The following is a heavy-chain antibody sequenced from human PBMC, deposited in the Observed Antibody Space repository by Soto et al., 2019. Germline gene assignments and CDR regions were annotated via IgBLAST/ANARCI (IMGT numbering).Heavy chain of an antibody. CDR3: ARGPITMVRGVLGYFDY. CDR2: INHSGST. J-gene: IGHJ4*02. D-gene: IGHD3-10*01. CDR1: VWSFSGYY. Sequence: SETLSLTFAVYVWSFSGYYWSWIRPPPGKGLEWIGEINHSGSTNYNPSLKSRVTISVDTSKNQFSLKLSSVTAADTAVYYCARGPITMVRGVLGYFDYWGQGTLVTVSS. V-gene: IGHV4-34*01.